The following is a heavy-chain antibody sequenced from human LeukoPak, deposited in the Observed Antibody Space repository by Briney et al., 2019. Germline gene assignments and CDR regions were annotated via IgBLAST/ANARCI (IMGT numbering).Heavy chain of an antibody. Sequence: ASVTVSCKASGYTFTSYGISWVRQAPGQGLEWMGWISAYNGNTNYAQKLQGRVTMTTDTSTSTAYMELRSLRSDDTAVYYCARDGQVLSGRVGASRRYFDYWGQGTLVTVSS. V-gene: IGHV1-18*01. CDR3: ARDGQVLSGRVGASRRYFDY. D-gene: IGHD1-26*01. J-gene: IGHJ4*02. CDR1: GYTFTSYG. CDR2: ISAYNGNT.